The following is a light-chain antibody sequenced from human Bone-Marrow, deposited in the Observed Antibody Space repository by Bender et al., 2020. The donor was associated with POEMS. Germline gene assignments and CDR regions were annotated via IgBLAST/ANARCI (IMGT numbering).Light chain of an antibody. CDR2: EVT. V-gene: IGLV2-23*02. CDR3: CAYAGSRTFVL. Sequence: QSALTQPASVSGSPGLSITISCTGTSDDVGSYNLVCWYQQHPGKAPKVMIYEVTKRPSGISDRFSGSKSGSTASLTISGLQAVDEGDYYCCAYAGSRTFVLFGGGTKLTVL. CDR1: SDDVGSYNL. J-gene: IGLJ3*02.